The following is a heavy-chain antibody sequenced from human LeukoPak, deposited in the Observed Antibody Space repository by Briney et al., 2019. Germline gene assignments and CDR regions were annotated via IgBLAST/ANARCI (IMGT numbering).Heavy chain of an antibody. D-gene: IGHD3-22*01. CDR3: ARGFPTMIVVVTHLFFDY. Sequence: ASVKVSCKASGYTFTGYYMHWVRQAPGQGLEWMGWINPNSGGTNYAQKFQGRVTMTRDTSTSTVYMELSSLRSEDTAVYYCARGFPTMIVVVTHLFFDYWGQGTLVTVSS. V-gene: IGHV1-2*02. CDR1: GYTFTGYY. CDR2: INPNSGGT. J-gene: IGHJ4*02.